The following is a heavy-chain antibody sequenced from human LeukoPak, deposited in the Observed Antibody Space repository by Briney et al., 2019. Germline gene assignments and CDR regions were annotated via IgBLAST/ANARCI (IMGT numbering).Heavy chain of an antibody. CDR2: IKHDGSEE. CDR1: GLSISGQW. J-gene: IGHJ4*02. D-gene: IGHD3-16*02. CDR3: GYTNNFYH. V-gene: IGHV3-7*01. Sequence: RGSLRLSCVASGLSISGQWMNWVRQAPGQGLEWVANIKHDGSEEYYVDSVKGRFTISRDDGRNSVSLQMNSVRAEDTAVYYCGYTNNFYHWGQGTLVVVSS.